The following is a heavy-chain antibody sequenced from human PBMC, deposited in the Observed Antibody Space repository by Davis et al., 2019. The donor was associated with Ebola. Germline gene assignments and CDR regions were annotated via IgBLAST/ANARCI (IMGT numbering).Heavy chain of an antibody. D-gene: IGHD6-19*01. CDR3: ARGIAVAGGFDY. CDR1: GYTFTSYG. CDR2: ISAYNGNT. V-gene: IGHV1-18*01. J-gene: IGHJ4*02. Sequence: ASVKVSCKASGYTFTSYGISWVRQAPGQGLEWMGWISAYNGNTNYAQKFQGRVTITRDTSASTAYMELSSLRSEDTAVYYCARGIAVAGGFDYWGQGTLVTVSS.